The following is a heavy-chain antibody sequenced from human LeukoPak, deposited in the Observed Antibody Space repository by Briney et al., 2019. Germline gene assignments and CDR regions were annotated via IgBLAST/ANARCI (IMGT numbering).Heavy chain of an antibody. Sequence: ASGKVSFKSAGYTFTVYYMNLVRHAPAPGLEWVGLINLNSGGTDYAQKFPGRGSITSATAITTAYMYLSRLRSDETAVYYCARETGRRGVIGPLNYWGQGTLVTVSS. V-gene: IGHV1-2*02. J-gene: IGHJ4*02. CDR1: GYTFTVYY. CDR2: INLNSGGT. CDR3: ARETGRRGVIGPLNY. D-gene: IGHD3-10*01.